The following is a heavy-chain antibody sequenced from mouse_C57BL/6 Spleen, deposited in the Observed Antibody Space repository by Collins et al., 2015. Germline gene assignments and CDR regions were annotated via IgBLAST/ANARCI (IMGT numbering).Heavy chain of an antibody. Sequence: QLQQPGAELVMPGASVKLSCKASGYTFTSYWMHWVKQRPGQGLEWIGEIDPSDSYTNYNQKFKGKSTLTVDKSSSTAYMQLSSLTSEDSAVYYCARAKSFSSGNSYAMDYWGQGTSVTVSS. CDR2: IDPSDSYT. CDR1: GYTFTSYW. CDR3: ARAKSFSSGNSYAMDY. V-gene: IGHV1-69*01. D-gene: IGHD3-2*02. J-gene: IGHJ4*01.